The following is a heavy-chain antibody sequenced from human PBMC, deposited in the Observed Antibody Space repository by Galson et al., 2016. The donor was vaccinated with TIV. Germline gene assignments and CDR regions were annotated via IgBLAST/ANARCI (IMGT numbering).Heavy chain of an antibody. CDR3: ARGGRSSSAYYYYGMDV. V-gene: IGHV1-2*02. CDR1: GYTFTDYY. CDR2: INPNSGGT. J-gene: IGHJ6*02. D-gene: IGHD6-6*01. Sequence: SVKVSCKASGYTFTDYYMHWVRQAPGQGLEWMGRINPNSGGTNYVQKFQGRVTMTRDTSISTAYMELSRLRSDDSAVYYCARGGRSSSAYYYYGMDVWGQGTTVTVSS.